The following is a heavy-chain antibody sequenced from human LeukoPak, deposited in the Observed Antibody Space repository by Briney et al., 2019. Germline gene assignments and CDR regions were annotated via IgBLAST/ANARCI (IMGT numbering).Heavy chain of an antibody. J-gene: IGHJ4*02. CDR1: RFTFSSYA. CDR2: ISGSGGST. V-gene: IGHV3-23*01. CDR3: AKDSEPIAAAGHFDY. Sequence: PGGSLRLSCAASRFTFSSYAMSWVRQAPGKGLEWVSAISGSGGSTYYADSVKGRFTISRDNSKNTLYLQMNSLRAEDSAVYFCAKDSEPIAAAGHFDYWGQGTLVTVSS. D-gene: IGHD6-13*01.